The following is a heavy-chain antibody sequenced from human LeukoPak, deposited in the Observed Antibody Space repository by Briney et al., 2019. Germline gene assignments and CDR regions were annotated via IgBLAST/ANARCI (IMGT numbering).Heavy chain of an antibody. Sequence: SETLSLTCTVSGGSISSYYWSWIRQPPGKGLEGIGYIYYSGCTNYNPSLKSRVTISVDTSKNQFSLKLSSVTAADTAVYYCATVPCSSTSCYHYYYYMDVWGKGTTVTVSS. V-gene: IGHV4-59*01. CDR1: GGSISSYY. CDR2: IYYSGCT. CDR3: ATVPCSSTSCYHYYYYMDV. J-gene: IGHJ6*03. D-gene: IGHD2-2*01.